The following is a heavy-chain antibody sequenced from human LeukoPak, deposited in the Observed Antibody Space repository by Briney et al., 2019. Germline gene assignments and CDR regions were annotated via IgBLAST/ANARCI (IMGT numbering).Heavy chain of an antibody. J-gene: IGHJ5*02. CDR1: GYTFTSYD. Sequence: GASVKVSCKASGYTFTSYDINWVRQATGQGLEWMGWMNPNSGNTGYAQKFQRRVTMTRNTSISTAYMELSSLRSEDTAVYYCARGDYYDSSGYGWFDPWGQGTLVTVSS. D-gene: IGHD3-22*01. CDR3: ARGDYYDSSGYGWFDP. V-gene: IGHV1-8*01. CDR2: MNPNSGNT.